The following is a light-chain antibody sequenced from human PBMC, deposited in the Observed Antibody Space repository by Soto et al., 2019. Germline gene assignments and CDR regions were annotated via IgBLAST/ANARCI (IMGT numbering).Light chain of an antibody. J-gene: IGKJ5*01. CDR2: AAS. CDR1: HDIGTF. CDR3: QKNFSSPSIT. V-gene: IGKV1-39*01. Sequence: DIQRTQSPSSMSASCRDSFPLTCRSSHDIGTFLNWYQQRPGEAPKLLIYAASNLKTGVPFRFSGSGSGTEFTLTISSLQPEDFATYYCQKNFSSPSITFGQGTRLEI.